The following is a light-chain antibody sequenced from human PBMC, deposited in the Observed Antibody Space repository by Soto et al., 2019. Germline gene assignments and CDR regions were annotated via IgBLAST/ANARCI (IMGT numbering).Light chain of an antibody. J-gene: IGLJ2*01. CDR1: SRDVGGYNS. CDR2: DVS. Sequence: QSVLTQPASVSASPGQSITISCTGTSRDVGGYNSVSWYQQHPDKAPKLMIYDVSSRPSGVSDRFSGSKSGNTASLTISGLQAEDEADYYCSSYTSSTTVVFGGGTTLTVL. V-gene: IGLV2-14*01. CDR3: SSYTSSTTVV.